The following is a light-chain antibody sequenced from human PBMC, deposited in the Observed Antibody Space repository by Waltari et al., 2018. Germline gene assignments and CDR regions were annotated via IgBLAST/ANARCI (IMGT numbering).Light chain of an antibody. V-gene: IGLV2-8*01. J-gene: IGLJ3*02. CDR3: SSYAGSNNYWV. CDR1: SSDGGGYNY. CDR2: EVS. Sequence: QSALTQPPSASGSPGQSVTISCTGTSSDGGGYNYVSWYQQHPGKAPKLMIYEVSKRPSGAPDRFSGAKSGHTASLTVSGLQAEDEADYYCSSYAGSNNYWVFGGGTKLTVL.